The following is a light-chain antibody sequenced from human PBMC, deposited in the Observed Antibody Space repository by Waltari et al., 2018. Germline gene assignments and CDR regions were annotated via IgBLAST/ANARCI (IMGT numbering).Light chain of an antibody. CDR3: QQYNSYSRT. J-gene: IGKJ1*01. CDR1: QSISNE. Sequence: DIQMTQSPPTMSASVGDRVTITCRASQSISNELAWYQQKPGKAPKLLIYTASSLESGVPSRFSGSGSGTEFTLTISSLQPDDFATYYCQQYNSYSRTFGQGTKVEI. V-gene: IGKV1-5*03. CDR2: TAS.